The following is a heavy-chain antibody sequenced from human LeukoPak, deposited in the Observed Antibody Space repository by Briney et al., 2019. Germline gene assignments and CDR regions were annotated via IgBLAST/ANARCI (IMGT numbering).Heavy chain of an antibody. J-gene: IGHJ4*02. CDR2: ISASGGSP. CDR1: GFTFNSCV. CDR3: AKGQSVDS. V-gene: IGHV3-23*01. Sequence: PGGSLRLSCAASGFTFNSCVMSWVRQAPGKGLEWVSAISASGGSPYYADSVKGRFTISKDNSRNTLYLHMNSLRAEDTAVYYCAKGQSVDSWGQGTLVTVSS.